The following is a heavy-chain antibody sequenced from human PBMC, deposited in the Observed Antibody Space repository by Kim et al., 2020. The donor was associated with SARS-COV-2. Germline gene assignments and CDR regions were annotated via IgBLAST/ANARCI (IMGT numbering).Heavy chain of an antibody. J-gene: IGHJ3*02. V-gene: IGHV1-18*01. CDR3: ARSRTYYDILTGYYRDDASDI. CDR1: GYTFTSYG. Sequence: ASVKVSCKASGYTFTSYGISWVRQAPGQGLEWMGWISAYNGNTNYAQKLQGRVTMTTDTSTSTAYMELRSLRSDDTAVYYCARSRTYYDILTGYYRDDASDIWGQGTMVTVSS. D-gene: IGHD3-9*01. CDR2: ISAYNGNT.